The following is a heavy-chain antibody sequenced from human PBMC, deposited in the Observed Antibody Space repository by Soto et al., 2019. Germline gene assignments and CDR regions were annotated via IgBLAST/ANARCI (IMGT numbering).Heavy chain of an antibody. V-gene: IGHV1-18*01. J-gene: IGHJ4*02. CDR2: ISAYNGNT. CDR1: GYTFISYG. CDR3: ARDYGDYVPGGY. Sequence: ASVKVSCKASGYTFISYGISWGRQAPGQGLEWMGWISAYNGNTNYAQKFQGRVTMTTDTSTSTAYMELRSLRSDDTAVYYCARDYGDYVPGGYWGQGTLVTVSS. D-gene: IGHD4-17*01.